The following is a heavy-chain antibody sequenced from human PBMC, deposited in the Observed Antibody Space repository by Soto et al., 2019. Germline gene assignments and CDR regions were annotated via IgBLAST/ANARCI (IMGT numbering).Heavy chain of an antibody. V-gene: IGHV4-31*03. CDR1: DGSIASGGYY. J-gene: IGHJ5*02. CDR2: IYYGGIT. CDR3: ARGIWVRGIIGFNWFDP. D-gene: IGHD3-10*01. Sequence: SVTLSVTRSVSDGSIASGGYYWNWVRQHPGKGLEWIGYIYYGGITYYNPSLKSRITISVDTSKNQFSLKLSSATAADTAIYYCARGIWVRGIIGFNWFDPWGQGTLVTVS.